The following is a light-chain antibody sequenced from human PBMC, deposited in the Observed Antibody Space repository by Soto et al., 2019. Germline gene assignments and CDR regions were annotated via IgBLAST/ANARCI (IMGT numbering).Light chain of an antibody. V-gene: IGKV1-5*01. CDR2: DAS. Sequence: DIQMTQSPSTLSASVGDRVTITCRASQSISDWLAWYQQRPGKAPKLQIYDASSLERGVPSRFSGSGSGTEFTLTISSLQPDDFATYYCQQYNSYPYTFGQGTKLEIK. J-gene: IGKJ2*01. CDR3: QQYNSYPYT. CDR1: QSISDW.